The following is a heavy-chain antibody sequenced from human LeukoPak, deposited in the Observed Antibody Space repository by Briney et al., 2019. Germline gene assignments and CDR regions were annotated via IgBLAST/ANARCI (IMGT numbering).Heavy chain of an antibody. J-gene: IGHJ3*02. CDR3: ARDNFGEAFDI. D-gene: IGHD3-10*01. Sequence: GGSLRLSCAASGFTFRTYSVHWLRQAPGKGLEWVAVISYDGRDKYYGDSVKGRFTTSRDNSRNIVFLQLNRLRTEDTALFYCARDNFGEAFDIWGQGALVTVSS. CDR1: GFTFRTYS. V-gene: IGHV3-30*04. CDR2: ISYDGRDK.